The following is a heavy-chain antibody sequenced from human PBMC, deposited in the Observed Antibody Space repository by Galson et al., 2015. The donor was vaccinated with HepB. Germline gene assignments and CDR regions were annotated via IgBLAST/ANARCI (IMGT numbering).Heavy chain of an antibody. D-gene: IGHD3-3*02. Sequence: LRLSCAASGFTFDDYAMHWVRQAPGKGLEWVSGISWNSGSIGYADSVKGRFTISRDNAKNSLYLQMNSLRAEDTALYYCAKALRGGSFLEWLFDAFDIWGQGTMVTVSS. V-gene: IGHV3-9*01. CDR1: GFTFDDYA. J-gene: IGHJ3*02. CDR2: ISWNSGSI. CDR3: AKALRGGSFLEWLFDAFDI.